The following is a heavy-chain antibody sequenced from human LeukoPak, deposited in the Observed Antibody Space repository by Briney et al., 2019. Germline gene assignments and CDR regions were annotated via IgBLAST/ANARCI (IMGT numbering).Heavy chain of an antibody. V-gene: IGHV5-10-1*01. Sequence: GESRKISCKGSGYSFTTYWISWVRQFPGAGPEWMGRIHPSDSDTNYSPSFQGHVTFSTDKSISTAYLQWTSLKASDTAIYFCARHYYNDNTLLDFWGQGTLVTVSS. D-gene: IGHD3-22*01. CDR2: IHPSDSDT. J-gene: IGHJ4*02. CDR1: GYSFTTYW. CDR3: ARHYYNDNTLLDF.